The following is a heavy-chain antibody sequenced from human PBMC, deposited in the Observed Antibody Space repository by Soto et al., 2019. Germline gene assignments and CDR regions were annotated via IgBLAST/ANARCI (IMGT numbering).Heavy chain of an antibody. CDR1: GFTFSGYA. Sequence: GGSLRLSCAASGFTFSGYAMTWVRQAPGKGLEWVSTISGSGGSKYYAGSVKGRFTISRDNSKNTLFLQMNSLRAEDTAVYYCAKDGNYYSSGSPYYFDCWGRGTLVTVSS. CDR3: AKDGNYYSSGSPYYFDC. V-gene: IGHV3-23*01. J-gene: IGHJ4*02. D-gene: IGHD3-10*01. CDR2: ISGSGGSK.